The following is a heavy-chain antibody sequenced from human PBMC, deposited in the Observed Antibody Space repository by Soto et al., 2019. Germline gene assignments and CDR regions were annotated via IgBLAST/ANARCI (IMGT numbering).Heavy chain of an antibody. Sequence: EVRLVESGGGLVQPGGSLRLSCAASGFTFSSYWMHWVRQAPGKGLVWVSRISSDGSSTSYADSVKGRFTISRDNAKNTLYLQMNSLRAEDTAVYYCARDYGDYGDAFDIWGQETMVTVSS. V-gene: IGHV3-74*01. CDR1: GFTFSSYW. D-gene: IGHD4-17*01. J-gene: IGHJ3*02. CDR3: ARDYGDYGDAFDI. CDR2: ISSDGSST.